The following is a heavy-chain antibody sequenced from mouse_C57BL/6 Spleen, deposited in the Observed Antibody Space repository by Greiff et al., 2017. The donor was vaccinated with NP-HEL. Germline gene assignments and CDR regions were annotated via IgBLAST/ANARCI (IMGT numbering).Heavy chain of an antibody. V-gene: IGHV1-15*01. CDR1: GYTFTDYE. Sequence: QVHVKQSGAELVRPGASVTLSCKASGYTFTDYEMHWVKQTPVHGLEWIGSIDPETGGTAYNQKFKGKAILTADKSSSTAYMELRSLTSEDSAVYYSTRWWTARMDYWGQGTSVTVSS. J-gene: IGHJ4*01. CDR2: IDPETGGT. CDR3: TRWWTARMDY. D-gene: IGHD3-2*01.